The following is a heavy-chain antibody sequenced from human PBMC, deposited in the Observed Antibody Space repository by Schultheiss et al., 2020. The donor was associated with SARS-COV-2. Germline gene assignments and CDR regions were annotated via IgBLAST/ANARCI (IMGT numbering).Heavy chain of an antibody. CDR3: ARDRGSSWYHYRFDY. J-gene: IGHJ4*02. D-gene: IGHD6-13*01. CDR1: GYTFTGYY. Sequence: ASVKVSCKASGYTFTGYYMHWVRQAPGQGLEWMGWINPNSGGTNYAQKLQGRVTMTTDTSTSTAYMELRSLRSDDTAVYYCARDRGSSWYHYRFDYWGQGTLVTV. V-gene: IGHV1-2*02. CDR2: INPNSGGT.